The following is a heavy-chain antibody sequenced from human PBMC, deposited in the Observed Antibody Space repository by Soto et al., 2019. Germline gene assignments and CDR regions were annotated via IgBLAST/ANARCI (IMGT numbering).Heavy chain of an antibody. J-gene: IGHJ4*02. V-gene: IGHV4-31*03. CDR2: IHYRGNT. D-gene: IGHD6-13*01. Sequence: QVQLQESGPGLVKPSETLSLTCSVSGGSVRSGDFYWSWIRQHPGKGLEWIGYIHYRGNTYYNPSLKSRVTISVDTSKNQFSLRLTSVTAADTAVYFCARAAAAEKFDYWGQGTLVAVSS. CDR3: ARAAAAEKFDY. CDR1: GGSVRSGDFY.